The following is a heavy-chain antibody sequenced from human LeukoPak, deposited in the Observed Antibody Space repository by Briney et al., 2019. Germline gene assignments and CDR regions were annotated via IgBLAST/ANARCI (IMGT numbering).Heavy chain of an antibody. D-gene: IGHD3-16*01. CDR3: ARGGYDYVWGSYRDYFDY. CDR2: INHSGST. V-gene: IGHV4-34*01. J-gene: IGHJ4*02. CDR1: GGSISDNY. Sequence: PSETLSLTCTVSGGSISDNYWSWIRQPPGKGLEWIGEINHSGSTNYNPSLKSRVTISVDTSKNQFSLKLSSVTAADTAVYYCARGGYDYVWGSYRDYFDYWGQGTLVTVSS.